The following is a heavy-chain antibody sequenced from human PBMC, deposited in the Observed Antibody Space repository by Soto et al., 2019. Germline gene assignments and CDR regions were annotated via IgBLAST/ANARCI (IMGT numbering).Heavy chain of an antibody. CDR3: ARDGRDYDFWSGPDYYYYGMDA. CDR2: IIPIFGTA. Sequence: GASVKVSCKASGGTFSSHAISWVRQAPGQGLEWMGGIIPIFGTANYAQKFQGRVTITADESTSTAYMELGSLRSEDTAVYYCARDGRDYDFWSGPDYYYYGMDAWGQGTTVTVSS. J-gene: IGHJ6*02. D-gene: IGHD3-3*01. V-gene: IGHV1-69*13. CDR1: GGTFSSHA.